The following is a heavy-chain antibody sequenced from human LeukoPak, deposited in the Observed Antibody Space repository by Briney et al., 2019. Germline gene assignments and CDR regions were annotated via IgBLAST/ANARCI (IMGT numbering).Heavy chain of an antibody. CDR1: GGSISSHY. CDR3: ARGGSGWYEVDY. V-gene: IGHV4-59*11. Sequence: SETLSLTCTVSGGSISSHYWSWIRQPPGKGLEWIGYIYYSGSTNYNPSLKSRVTISVDTSRNQFSLKLSSVTAADTAVYYCARGGSGWYEVDYWGQGTLVTVSS. CDR2: IYYSGST. J-gene: IGHJ4*02. D-gene: IGHD6-19*01.